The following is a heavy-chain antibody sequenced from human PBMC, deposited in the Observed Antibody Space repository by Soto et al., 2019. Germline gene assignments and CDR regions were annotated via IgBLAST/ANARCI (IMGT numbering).Heavy chain of an antibody. CDR1: GGSISSYY. V-gene: IGHV4-59*08. CDR2: IYYSGST. CDR3: ARFDSSSWYFDY. D-gene: IGHD6-13*01. Sequence: SETLSLTCTVSGGSISSYYWSWIRQPPGKGLEWIGYIYYSGSTNYNPSLKSRVTISVDTSKNQFSLKLSSVTAADTAVYYCARFDSSSWYFDYWGQGTLVTVSS. J-gene: IGHJ4*02.